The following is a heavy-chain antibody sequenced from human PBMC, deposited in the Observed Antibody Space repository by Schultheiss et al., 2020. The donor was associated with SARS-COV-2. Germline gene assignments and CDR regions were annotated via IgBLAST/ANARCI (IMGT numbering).Heavy chain of an antibody. V-gene: IGHV3-48*03. CDR3: AREAYSGSYWNWFDP. Sequence: SLKISCAASGFTFSSYEMNWVRQAPGKGLEWVSYISSSGSTIYYADSVKGRFTISRDNAKNSLYLQMNSLRAEDTAVYYCAREAYSGSYWNWFDPWGQGTLVTVSS. CDR2: ISSSGSTI. D-gene: IGHD1-26*01. CDR1: GFTFSSYE. J-gene: IGHJ5*02.